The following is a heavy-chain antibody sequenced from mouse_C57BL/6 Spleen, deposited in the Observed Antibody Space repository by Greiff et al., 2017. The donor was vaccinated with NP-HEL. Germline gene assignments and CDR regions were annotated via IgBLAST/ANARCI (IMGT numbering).Heavy chain of an antibody. Sequence: QVQLKESGAELVRPGHSVKMSCKASGYTFTNYWIGWAKQRPGHGLEWIGDIYPGGGYTNYNEKFKGKATLTADKSSSTAYMQFSSLTSEDSAIYYCARRSTVVAYYFDYWGQGTTLTVSS. CDR3: ARRSTVVAYYFDY. CDR1: GYTFTNYW. CDR2: IYPGGGYT. J-gene: IGHJ2*01. D-gene: IGHD1-1*01. V-gene: IGHV1-63*01.